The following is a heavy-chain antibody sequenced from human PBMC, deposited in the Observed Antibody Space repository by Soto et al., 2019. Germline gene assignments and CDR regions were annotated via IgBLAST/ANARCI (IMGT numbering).Heavy chain of an antibody. Sequence: QVQLQESGPGLVKPSQTLSLTCTVSGGSISSGGYYWSWIRQHPGKGLEWIGYIYYSGSTYYNPSLKSRVTISVDTSKNQFSLKLSSVSAADTAVYYCASLSGYSSVSYYGMDVWGQGTTVTVSS. J-gene: IGHJ6*02. CDR2: IYYSGST. CDR3: ASLSGYSSVSYYGMDV. CDR1: GGSISSGGYY. V-gene: IGHV4-31*03. D-gene: IGHD5-18*01.